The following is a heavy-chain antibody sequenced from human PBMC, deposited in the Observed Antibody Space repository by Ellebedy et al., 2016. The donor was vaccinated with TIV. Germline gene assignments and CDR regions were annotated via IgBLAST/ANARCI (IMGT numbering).Heavy chain of an antibody. CDR1: GFTFSSYP. D-gene: IGHD3-10*01. Sequence: GESLKISCAASGFTFSSYPMHWVRQAPGKGLEWVAVISYDGSNKYYADSMKGRFPISRDNSKNTLYLQMNSLRPEDTAVYYCAKDGREIVRGPGFWYFDDWGQGTLVTVSS. V-gene: IGHV3-30*01. CDR3: AKDGREIVRGPGFWYFDD. CDR2: ISYDGSNK. J-gene: IGHJ4*02.